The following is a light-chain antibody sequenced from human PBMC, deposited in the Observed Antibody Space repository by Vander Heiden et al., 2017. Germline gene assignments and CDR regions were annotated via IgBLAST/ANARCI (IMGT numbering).Light chain of an antibody. J-gene: IGLJ3*02. CDR1: STNVGDQG. V-gene: IGLV10-54*04. Sequence: LTQPPPVSTGWRQTAAPTCTGSSTNVGDQGAARLQQHHCHPPKLLFFRDNSRPSGISERFSASRSGNTASLTLTGLQHEDEADYYCSTWDISLSALVFGGGTKLTVL. CDR3: STWDISLSALV. CDR2: RDN.